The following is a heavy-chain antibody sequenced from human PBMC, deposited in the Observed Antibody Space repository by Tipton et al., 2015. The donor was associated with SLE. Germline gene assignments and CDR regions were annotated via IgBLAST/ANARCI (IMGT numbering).Heavy chain of an antibody. CDR1: GGSISTSSDY. CDR3: ARGGASVPIRKCYFDS. Sequence: LRLSCTVSGGSISTSSDYWAWIRQPPGKGLEWIGSIYYSGNSFYNPSLESRVTISVDTSENQFSLRLTSVTAADTAVYFCARGGASVPIRKCYFDSWGQEPWSPSPQ. V-gene: IGHV4-39*07. D-gene: IGHD2-8*01. CDR2: IYYSGNS. J-gene: IGHJ4*01.